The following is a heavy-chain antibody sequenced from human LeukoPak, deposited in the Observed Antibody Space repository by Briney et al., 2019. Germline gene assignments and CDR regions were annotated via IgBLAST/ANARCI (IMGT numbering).Heavy chain of an antibody. Sequence: TRGSLRLSCAASGFTFSSYEMNWVRQAPGKGLEWVSYISSSGSTIYYADSVKGRFTISRDNAKNSLYLQMNSLRAEDTAVYYCAELGITMIGGVWGKGTTVTISS. J-gene: IGHJ6*04. CDR3: AELGITMIGGV. V-gene: IGHV3-48*03. CDR1: GFTFSSYE. CDR2: ISSSGSTI. D-gene: IGHD3-10*02.